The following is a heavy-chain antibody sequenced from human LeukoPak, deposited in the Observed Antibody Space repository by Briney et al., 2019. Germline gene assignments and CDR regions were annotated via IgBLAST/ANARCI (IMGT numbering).Heavy chain of an antibody. Sequence: QPGGSLRLSCAASGFTFSSYGMHWVRQAPGKGLEWVAVISYDGSNKYYADSVKGRFTISRDNSKNTLYLQMNSLRAEDTAVYYCAKETVRVFHYWGQGTLVTVSS. CDR2: ISYDGSNK. CDR3: AKETVRVFHY. V-gene: IGHV3-30*18. J-gene: IGHJ4*02. CDR1: GFTFSSYG. D-gene: IGHD3-10*01.